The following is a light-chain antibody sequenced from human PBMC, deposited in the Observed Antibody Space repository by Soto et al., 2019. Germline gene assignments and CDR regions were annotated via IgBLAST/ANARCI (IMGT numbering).Light chain of an antibody. Sequence: QSVLTQPPSASGTPGQRVTISCSGSSSNIGSNFVYWDQQLPGTAPRLLIYRNNQRPSGVPDRFSGSKSGTSASLAISGLRSEDDADYYCAAWDDSLSAVVFGGGTKLTVL. CDR2: RNN. J-gene: IGLJ2*01. CDR3: AAWDDSLSAVV. CDR1: SSNIGSNF. V-gene: IGLV1-47*01.